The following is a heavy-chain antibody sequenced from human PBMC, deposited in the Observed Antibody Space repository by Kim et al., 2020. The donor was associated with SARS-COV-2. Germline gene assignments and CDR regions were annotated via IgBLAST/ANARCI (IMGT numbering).Heavy chain of an antibody. D-gene: IGHD3-10*01. J-gene: IGHJ6*02. Sequence: SVKVSCKASGFTFTSSAVQWVRQARGQRLEWIGWIVVGSGNTNYAQKFQERVTITRDMSTSTAYMELSSLRSEDTAVYYCAAAHPNMVRGVIITGRYGMDVWGQGTTVTVSS. CDR2: IVVGSGNT. V-gene: IGHV1-58*01. CDR1: GFTFTSSA. CDR3: AAAHPNMVRGVIITGRYGMDV.